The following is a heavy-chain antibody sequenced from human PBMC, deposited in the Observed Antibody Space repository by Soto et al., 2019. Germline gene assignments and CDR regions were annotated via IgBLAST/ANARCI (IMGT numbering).Heavy chain of an antibody. CDR2: IQDGGSI. CDR3: ARGEGSGSNALAH. J-gene: IGHJ4*02. D-gene: IGHD3-16*01. Sequence: GGSLRLSCAGSGFTVSNNYMTWVRQAPGKGLEWVAVIQDGGSISYAASVSDRFTISRDNSKNTVFLEMNNLRPEDTAVYFCARGEGSGSNALAHWGQGTLVTVSS. CDR1: GFTVSNNY. V-gene: IGHV3-66*01.